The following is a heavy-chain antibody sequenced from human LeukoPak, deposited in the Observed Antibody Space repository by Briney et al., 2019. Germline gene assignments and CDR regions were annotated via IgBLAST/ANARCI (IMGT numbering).Heavy chain of an antibody. CDR1: GFTFTSYW. CDR2: IKQDGSEK. Sequence: GGSLRLSCAVSGFTFTSYWMSWVRQAPGKGLEWVANIKQDGSEKYYVDSVKGRFTISRDNAKNSLYLQINSLRAEDTAVYYCARTSSTFGGVIVPFDYWGQGTLVTVSS. V-gene: IGHV3-7*01. CDR3: ARTSSTFGGVIVPFDY. D-gene: IGHD3-16*02. J-gene: IGHJ4*02.